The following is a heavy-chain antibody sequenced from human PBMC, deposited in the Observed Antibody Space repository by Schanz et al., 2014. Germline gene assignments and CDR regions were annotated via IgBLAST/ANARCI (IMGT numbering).Heavy chain of an antibody. Sequence: EVQLLASGGGLVQPGGSLRLTCLTSGFTFTDHAMYWVRQAPGKGLEWVSVISGSGDSTYYADSVKGRFTISRDNSKNTMYLQTNSLRAEDTAVYSCAKSAILSGDSSGYYSPFGYWGQGTLVTVSS. CDR3: AKSAILSGDSSGYYSPFGY. CDR2: ISGSGDST. D-gene: IGHD3-22*01. CDR1: GFTFTDHA. J-gene: IGHJ4*02. V-gene: IGHV3-23*01.